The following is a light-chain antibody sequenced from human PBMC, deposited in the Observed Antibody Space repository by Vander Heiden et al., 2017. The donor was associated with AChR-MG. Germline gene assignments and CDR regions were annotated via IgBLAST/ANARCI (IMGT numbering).Light chain of an antibody. J-gene: IGKJ1*01. CDR2: LGS. V-gene: IGKV2-28*01. Sequence: DIVLTQSPLSLPVTPGEPASISCRSSQPLLHSNGYNYLDWYLQKPGQSPQLLIYLGSNRASGVPDRFSGSGSGTDFTLKISRVEAEDVGVYYCMQALQTPPTFGQGTKVEIK. CDR1: QPLLHSNGYNY. CDR3: MQALQTPPT.